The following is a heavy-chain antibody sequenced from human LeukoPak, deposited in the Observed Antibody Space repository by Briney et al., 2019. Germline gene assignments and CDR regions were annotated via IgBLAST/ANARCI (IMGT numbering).Heavy chain of an antibody. V-gene: IGHV3-48*04. D-gene: IGHD3-22*01. Sequence: GGSLRLSCAASGFTFSSYSIDWVRQAPGKGLEWLSYISSSSSTIYYADSVKGRLTISRDNAKNSVYLQMNSLRAEDTAVYYCARVWSSGYTKDYWGQGTLVTVSS. CDR2: ISSSSSTI. J-gene: IGHJ4*02. CDR3: ARVWSSGYTKDY. CDR1: GFTFSSYS.